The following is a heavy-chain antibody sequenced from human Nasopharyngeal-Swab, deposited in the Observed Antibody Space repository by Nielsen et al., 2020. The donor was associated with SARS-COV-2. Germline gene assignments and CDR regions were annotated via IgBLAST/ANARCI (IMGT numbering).Heavy chain of an antibody. CDR1: GYSISSGYY. CDR2: IYHSGST. V-gene: IGHV4-38-2*02. Sequence: SETLSLTCTVSGYSISSGYYWGWIRQPPGKGLEWIGSIYHSGSTYYNPSLKSRVTISVDKSKNQFSLKLSSVTAADTAVYYCARVSPSHRTYYYYYMDVWGKGTTVTVSS. CDR3: ARVSPSHRTYYYYYMDV. J-gene: IGHJ6*03.